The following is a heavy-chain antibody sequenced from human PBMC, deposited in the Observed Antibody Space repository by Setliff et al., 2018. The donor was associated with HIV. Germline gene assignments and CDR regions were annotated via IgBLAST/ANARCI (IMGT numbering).Heavy chain of an antibody. D-gene: IGHD3-16*02. CDR1: GDSIRSNNYY. V-gene: IGHV4-31*03. CDR2: IYYSGST. Sequence: SETLSLTCNVSGDSIRSNNYYWGWIRQPPGKGLEWIGYIYYSGSTYYNPSLKSRVTISVDTSKNQFSLKLSSVTAADTAVYYCARGYPVSYYYYMDVWGKGTTVTVSS. J-gene: IGHJ6*03. CDR3: ARGYPVSYYYYMDV.